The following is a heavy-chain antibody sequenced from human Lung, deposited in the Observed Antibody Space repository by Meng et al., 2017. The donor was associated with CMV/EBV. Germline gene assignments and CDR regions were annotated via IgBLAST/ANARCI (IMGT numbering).Heavy chain of an antibody. CDR2: FNPNSGGS. J-gene: IGHJ6*02. V-gene: IGHV1-2*02. Sequence: SVXVSXXASGYTFTDYYILWVRQAPGQRLEWLGWFNPNSGGSNYAQKFQGRVTMTRDTSISTAYMEVSRLTSDDTAVYYCARDLKGTIVRTSGLYGMDVWGQGTXVTVSS. CDR1: GYTFTDYY. D-gene: IGHD4-11*01. CDR3: ARDLKGTIVRTSGLYGMDV.